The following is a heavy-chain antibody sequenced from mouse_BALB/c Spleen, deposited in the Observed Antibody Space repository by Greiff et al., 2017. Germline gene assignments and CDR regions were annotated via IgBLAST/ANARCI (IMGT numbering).Heavy chain of an antibody. CDR2: INPGSGGT. J-gene: IGHJ4*01. CDR1: GYAFTNYL. CDR3: ARPTMITYAMDY. D-gene: IGHD2-4*01. V-gene: IGHV1-54*01. Sequence: QVQLKQSGAELVRPGTSVKVSCKASGYAFTNYLIEWVKQRPGQGLEWIGVINPGSGGTNYNEKFKGKATLTADKSSSTAYMQLSSLTSDDSAVYFCARPTMITYAMDYWGQGTSVTVSS.